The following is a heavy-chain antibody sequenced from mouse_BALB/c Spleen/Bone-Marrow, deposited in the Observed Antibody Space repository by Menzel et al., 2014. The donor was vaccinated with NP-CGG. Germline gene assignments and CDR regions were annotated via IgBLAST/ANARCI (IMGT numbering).Heavy chain of an antibody. CDR3: ARGGISVYY. J-gene: IGHJ2*01. CDR2: IYPGDGDT. V-gene: IGHV1-80*01. Sequence: QVTLKECGAELVRPGSSVKISCESSGYVFSTYWINWVKQRPGQGLEWIGQIYPGDGDTDYNGKFKDKATLTADKSSNTAYMQLSSLTSEDSAVYFCARGGISVYYWGQGTTLTVSS. CDR1: GYVFSTYW.